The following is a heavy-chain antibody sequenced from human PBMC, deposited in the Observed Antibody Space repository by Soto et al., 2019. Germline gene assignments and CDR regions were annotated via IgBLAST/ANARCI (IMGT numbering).Heavy chain of an antibody. J-gene: IGHJ5*02. CDR2: IYHSGST. V-gene: IGHV4-30-2*01. D-gene: IGHD3-16*02. CDR1: GCSISSGGYS. Sequence: QLQLQESGSGLVKPSQTLSLTCAVSGCSISSGGYSWSWSRQPPGKGLEWIGYIYHSGSTYYNLSLKSRVTIEVDRSKNQFSLTLSSVTAADTAVYYCAGDDDDYVWGSYRVSWFDPWGQGTLVTVSS. CDR3: AGDDDDYVWGSYRVSWFDP.